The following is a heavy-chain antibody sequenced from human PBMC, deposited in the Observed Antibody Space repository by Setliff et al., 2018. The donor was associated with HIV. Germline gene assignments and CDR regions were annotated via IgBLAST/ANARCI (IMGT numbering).Heavy chain of an antibody. CDR2: IFYTESTNYTPSIKST. Sequence: SETLSLICTVSGGSISTYYWSWIRQSPGEGLEWIGYIFYTESTNYTPSIKSTNYNPSLKSRVTVSLDTSQNQFSLNLSSVSAADTAVYYCARSRPRSMDFYMDVWGKGTTVTVSS. V-gene: IGHV4-59*01. D-gene: IGHD2-8*01. CDR1: GGSISTYY. CDR3: ARSRPRSMDFYMDV. J-gene: IGHJ6*03.